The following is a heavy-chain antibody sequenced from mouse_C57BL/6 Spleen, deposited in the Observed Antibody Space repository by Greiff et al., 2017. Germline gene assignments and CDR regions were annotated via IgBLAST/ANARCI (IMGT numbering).Heavy chain of an antibody. J-gene: IGHJ3*01. CDR3: ARGHGYGGFAY. CDR2: LYPGSGNT. D-gene: IGHD2-2*01. V-gene: IGHV1-84*01. Sequence: QVQLQQSGPELVKPGASVKISCKASGYTFTDYYINWVKQRPGQGLEWIGWLYPGSGNTKYNEKFKGKATLTVDTSSSTAYMQLSSLTSEDSAVYFCARGHGYGGFAYWGQGTLVTVSA. CDR1: GYTFTDYY.